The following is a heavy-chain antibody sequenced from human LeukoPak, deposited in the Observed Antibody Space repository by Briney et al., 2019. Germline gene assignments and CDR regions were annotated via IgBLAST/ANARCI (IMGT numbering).Heavy chain of an antibody. D-gene: IGHD6-6*01. J-gene: IGHJ6*03. CDR3: ARGRWWFAGRPPHYMDV. V-gene: IGHV4-59*12. Sequence: SETLSLTCTVSGGSISSYYWSWIRQPPGKGLEWIGYIYYSGSTNYNPSLKSRVTISLDTSKNQFSLKLSSVTAADTAVYYCARGRWWFAGRPPHYMDVWGKGTTVTVSS. CDR1: GGSISSYY. CDR2: IYYSGST.